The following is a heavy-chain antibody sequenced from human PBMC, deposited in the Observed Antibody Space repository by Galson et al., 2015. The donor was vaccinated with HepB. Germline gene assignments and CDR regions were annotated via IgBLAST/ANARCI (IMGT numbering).Heavy chain of an antibody. CDR2: IWYDGSNK. CDR1: GFTFSSYG. J-gene: IGHJ3*02. Sequence: SLRLSCAASGFTFSSYGMHWVRQAPGKGLEWVAVIWYDGSNKYYADSVKGRFTISRDNSKNTLYLQMNSLRAEDTAVYYCARVKWLLKNNAFDIWGQRTMVTVSS. CDR3: ARVKWLLKNNAFDI. V-gene: IGHV3-33*01. D-gene: IGHD6-19*01.